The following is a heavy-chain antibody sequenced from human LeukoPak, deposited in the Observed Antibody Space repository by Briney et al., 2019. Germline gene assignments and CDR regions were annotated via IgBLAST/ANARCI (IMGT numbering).Heavy chain of an antibody. D-gene: IGHD6-19*01. Sequence: SETLSLTCTVSGGSISSYYWSWIRQPPGKGLEWIGYIYYSGTTNYNPSLKSRVTISVDTSKNQFSLKLSSVTAADTAVYYCASRTTYSSGWYDYWGQGTLVTVSS. CDR1: GGSISSYY. CDR2: IYYSGTT. J-gene: IGHJ4*02. CDR3: ASRTTYSSGWYDY. V-gene: IGHV4-59*12.